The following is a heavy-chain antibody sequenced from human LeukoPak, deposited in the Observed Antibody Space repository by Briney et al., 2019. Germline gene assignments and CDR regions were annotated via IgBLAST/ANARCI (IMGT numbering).Heavy chain of an antibody. D-gene: IGHD2-15*01. Sequence: ASVTVSCKTSGYTFTNYYVHWVRQAPGQGLEWMGYIVPDSGGADYDQKFQGRVTMTRDKSISTVYMELSSLRSDDTAVYYCSTEDKYCSGANCGKYWGQGTPVTVSS. CDR3: STEDKYCSGANCGKY. V-gene: IGHV1-2*02. CDR1: GYTFTNYY. CDR2: IVPDSGGA. J-gene: IGHJ4*02.